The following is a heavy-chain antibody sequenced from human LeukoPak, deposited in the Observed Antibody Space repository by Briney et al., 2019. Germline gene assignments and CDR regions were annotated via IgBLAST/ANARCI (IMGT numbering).Heavy chain of an antibody. V-gene: IGHV3-11*01. J-gene: IGHJ4*02. CDR3: AREAAAIDY. CDR2: ISSSGSTK. D-gene: IGHD6-13*01. Sequence: GSLRLSCAASGFTFRDYYMTWIRQAPGKGPEWVSYISSSGSTKYYADSVKGRFTISRDNANNSLYLHMNSLRAEDSAVYYCAREAAAIDYWGQGTLVTVSS. CDR1: GFTFRDYY.